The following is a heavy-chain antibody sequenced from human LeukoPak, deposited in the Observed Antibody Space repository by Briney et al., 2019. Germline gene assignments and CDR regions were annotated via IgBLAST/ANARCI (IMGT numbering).Heavy chain of an antibody. V-gene: IGHV1-69*13. CDR3: AREVRPYYYDSSGYSP. CDR2: IIPIFGTA. CDR1: GGTFSSYA. Sequence: GASVKVSCKASGGTFSSYAISWVRQAPGQGLEWMGGIIPIFGTANYAQKFQGRVTITADESTSTAYMELSSLRSEDTAVYYCAREVRPYYYDSSGYSPWGQGTLVTVSS. J-gene: IGHJ5*02. D-gene: IGHD3-22*01.